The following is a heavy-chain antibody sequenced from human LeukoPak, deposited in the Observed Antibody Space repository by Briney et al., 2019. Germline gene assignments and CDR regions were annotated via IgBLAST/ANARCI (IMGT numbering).Heavy chain of an antibody. Sequence: GGSLRLSCAASGFTFSDYYMSWIRQAPGKGLEWVSYISSSSSYTNYADSGEGRFTISRDNAKNSLYLQMNSLRAEGTAVYYCARGERLNYGGQSFDYWGQGTLVTVSS. CDR3: ARGERLNYGGQSFDY. D-gene: IGHD4-23*01. J-gene: IGHJ4*02. CDR1: GFTFSDYY. CDR2: ISSSSSYT. V-gene: IGHV3-11*05.